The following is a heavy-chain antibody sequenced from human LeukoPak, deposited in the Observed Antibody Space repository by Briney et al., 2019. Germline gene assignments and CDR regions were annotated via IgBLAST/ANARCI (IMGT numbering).Heavy chain of an antibody. CDR2: ISSSSSYI. V-gene: IGHV3-21*01. CDR1: GFTFSSYS. Sequence: GGSLRLSCAASGFTFSSYSMNWVRQAPGKGLEWVSSISSSSSYIYYADSVKGRFTISRDNAKNSLYPQMNRLRAEDTAVYYCARDFFVRVLDYWGQGTLVTVSS. D-gene: IGHD3-10*01. J-gene: IGHJ4*02. CDR3: ARDFFVRVLDY.